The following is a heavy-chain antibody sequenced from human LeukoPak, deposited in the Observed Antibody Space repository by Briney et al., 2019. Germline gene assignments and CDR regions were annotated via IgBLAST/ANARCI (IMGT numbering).Heavy chain of an antibody. V-gene: IGHV4-4*07. Sequence: SETLSLTCSVSSGSISSYYWSWIRQPAGKGLEWIGRIITSGSTNYNPSLKSRVTMSVDTSNNQFSLKLDSMTAADTAVYYCARHLIGGGLEWLFALYFDYWGQGTLVTVSS. CDR1: SGSISSYY. CDR3: ARHLIGGGLEWLFALYFDY. J-gene: IGHJ4*02. CDR2: IITSGST. D-gene: IGHD3-3*01.